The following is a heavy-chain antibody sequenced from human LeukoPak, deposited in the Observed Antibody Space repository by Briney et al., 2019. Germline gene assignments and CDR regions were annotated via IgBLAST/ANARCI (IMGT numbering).Heavy chain of an antibody. J-gene: IGHJ5*02. Sequence: SETLSLTCTVSGYSISLGYNCGWIRQPPGKGLGWIWTIFHSGIADYNPSLMSRVSISVDTSKNQFSLNLTSVTAADTAVYYCARRFGPWGQGVLVTVSS. CDR1: GYSISLGYN. D-gene: IGHD3-10*01. CDR2: IFHSGIA. V-gene: IGHV4-38-2*02. CDR3: ARRFGP.